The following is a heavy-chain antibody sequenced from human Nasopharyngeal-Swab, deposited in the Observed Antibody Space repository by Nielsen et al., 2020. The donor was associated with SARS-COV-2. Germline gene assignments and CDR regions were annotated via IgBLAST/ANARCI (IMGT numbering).Heavy chain of an antibody. CDR3: ARDHYYDSSGYYPFHKRYYYGMDV. J-gene: IGHJ6*02. CDR2: INHSGST. Sequence: SETLSLTCAVYGGSFSGCYWSWIRQPPGKGLEWIGEINHSGSTNYNPSLKNRVTISVDTSKNQFFLKLSSVTAADTAVYYCARDHYYDSSGYYPFHKRYYYGMDVWGQGTTVTVSS. D-gene: IGHD3-22*01. V-gene: IGHV4-34*01. CDR1: GGSFSGCY.